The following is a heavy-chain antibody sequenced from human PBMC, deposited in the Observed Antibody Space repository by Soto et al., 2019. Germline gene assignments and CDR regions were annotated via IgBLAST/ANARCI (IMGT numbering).Heavy chain of an antibody. V-gene: IGHV1-2*04. J-gene: IGHJ5*02. CDR3: ARVESDCSGGSCYHNWFDP. CDR1: GYTFTGYY. Sequence: SVKVSCKASGYTFTGYYMHWVRQAPGQGLEWMGWINPNSGGTNYAQKFQGWVTMTRDTSISTAYMELSRLRSDDTAVYYCARVESDCSGGSCYHNWFDPWGQGTLVTVSS. D-gene: IGHD2-15*01. CDR2: INPNSGGT.